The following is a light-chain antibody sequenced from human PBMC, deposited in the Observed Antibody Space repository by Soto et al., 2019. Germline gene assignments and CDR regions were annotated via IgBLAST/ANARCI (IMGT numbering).Light chain of an antibody. CDR1: QSVSRY. J-gene: IGKJ4*01. CDR3: QQHADWPLT. V-gene: IGKV3-11*01. CDR2: DTS. Sequence: EIVLTQSPATLSLSPVERATLSCRASQSVSRYLAWYQHKPGQAPRLLIYDTSNRATGIPARFSGSGSGTDFTLTISRLEPEDFAVYYCQQHADWPLTFGGGTKVDIK.